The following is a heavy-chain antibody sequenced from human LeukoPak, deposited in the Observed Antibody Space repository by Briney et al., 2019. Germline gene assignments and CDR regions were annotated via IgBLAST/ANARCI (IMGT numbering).Heavy chain of an antibody. CDR3: AREGGKNKGYYFRYFQH. D-gene: IGHD3-22*01. CDR2: ISYDGSNK. Sequence: AGSLRLSCAASGFTFSSYAMHWVRQAPGKGLEWVAVISYDGSNKYYADSVKGRFTIARDNSKNTLYLQMNSLRAEDTAVYYCAREGGKNKGYYFRYFQHWGQGTLVTVSS. J-gene: IGHJ1*01. V-gene: IGHV3-30-3*01. CDR1: GFTFSSYA.